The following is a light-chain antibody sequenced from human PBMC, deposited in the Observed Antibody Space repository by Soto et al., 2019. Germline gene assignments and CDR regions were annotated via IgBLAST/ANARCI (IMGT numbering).Light chain of an antibody. J-gene: IGLJ1*01. CDR3: QSYDSSLSVAYV. V-gene: IGLV1-40*01. CDR1: SSSIGAGYD. Sequence: QPVLTQPPSVSGAPGQRVTISCTGSSSSIGAGYDVHWYQQLPGTAPKLLIYGNSNRPSGVPDRFSGSKSGTSASLAITGLQAEDEADYYCQSYDSSLSVAYVFGTGTKVTVL. CDR2: GNS.